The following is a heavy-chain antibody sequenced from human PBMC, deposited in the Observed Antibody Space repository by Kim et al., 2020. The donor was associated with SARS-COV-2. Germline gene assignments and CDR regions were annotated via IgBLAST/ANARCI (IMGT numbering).Heavy chain of an antibody. CDR1: GFTFSSYS. V-gene: IGHV3-21*01. CDR3: ASRSVVVTARNAFDI. D-gene: IGHD2-21*02. Sequence: GGSLRLSCAASGFTFSSYSMNWVRQAPGKGLEWVSSISSSSSYIYYADSVKGRFTISRDNAKNSLYLQMNSLRAEDTAVYYCASRSVVVTARNAFDIWGQGTMVTVSS. J-gene: IGHJ3*02. CDR2: ISSSSSYI.